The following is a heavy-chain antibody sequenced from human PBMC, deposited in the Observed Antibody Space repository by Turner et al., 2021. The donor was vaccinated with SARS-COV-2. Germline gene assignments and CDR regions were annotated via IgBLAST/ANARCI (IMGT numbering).Heavy chain of an antibody. CDR1: GFTFSRYG. CDR2: ISYDGSNK. CDR3: AKSGGIYCSGGNCYSSYFDY. J-gene: IGHJ4*02. V-gene: IGHV3-30*18. D-gene: IGHD2-15*01. Sequence: QVQLVESGGGVVQPGRSLRLSCAASGFTFSRYGMHWVRQVPGKGLEWVAVISYDGSNKYNADSVKGRFTIARDNSKNTLYLQMNSLRAEDTAVYYCAKSGGIYCSGGNCYSSYFDYWGQGTLVTVSS.